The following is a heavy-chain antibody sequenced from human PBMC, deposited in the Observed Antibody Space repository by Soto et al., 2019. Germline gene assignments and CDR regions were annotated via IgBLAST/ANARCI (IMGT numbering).Heavy chain of an antibody. CDR3: ARAVAVAADFDY. Sequence: QVQLVQSGAEEKKPGASVKVSCKASGYTFTGYAMHWVRQAPGQTREWMGWINAGNGNTKYSQKFQGRVTITRDTSASTAYMELSSLRSEDTAVYYCARAVAVAADFDYLGQGTLVTVSS. D-gene: IGHD6-19*01. J-gene: IGHJ4*02. CDR2: INAGNGNT. CDR1: GYTFTGYA. V-gene: IGHV1-3*05.